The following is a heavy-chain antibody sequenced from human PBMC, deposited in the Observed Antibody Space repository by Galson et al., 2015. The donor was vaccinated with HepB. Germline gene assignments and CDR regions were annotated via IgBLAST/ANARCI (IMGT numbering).Heavy chain of an antibody. CDR1: GYTFTSYG. D-gene: IGHD3-10*01. V-gene: IGHV1-18*01. CDR3: ARDHDEQKYGSGSLNAVSGGY. J-gene: IGHJ4*02. Sequence: SVKVSCKASGYTFTSYGISWVRQAPGQGLEWMGWISAYNGNTNYAQKLQGRVTMTTDTSTSTAYMELRSLRSDDTAVYYCARDHDEQKYGSGSLNAVSGGYWGQGTLVTVSS. CDR2: ISAYNGNT.